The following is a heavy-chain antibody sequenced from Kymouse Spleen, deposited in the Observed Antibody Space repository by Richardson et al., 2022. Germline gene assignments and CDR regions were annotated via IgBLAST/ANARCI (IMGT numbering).Heavy chain of an antibody. CDR3: AKDGGQPGGYFDY. Sequence: QVQLVESGGGVVQPGRSLRLSCAASGFTFSSYGMHWVRQAPGKGLEWVAVISYDGSNKYYADSVKGRFTISRDNSKNTLYLQMNSLRAEDTAVYYCAKDGGQPGGYFDYWGQGTLVTVSS. CDR1: GFTFSSYG. CDR2: ISYDGSNK. J-gene: IGHJ4*02. D-gene: IGHD2-15*01,IGHD2-21*02. V-gene: IGHV3-30*18.